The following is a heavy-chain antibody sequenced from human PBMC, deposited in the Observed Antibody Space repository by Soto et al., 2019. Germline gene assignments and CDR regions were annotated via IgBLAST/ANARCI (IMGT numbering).Heavy chain of an antibody. Sequence: VKVSCKASGYSFTDYYSHWVRQAPGQGLEWLGWINPNTGVTHFAQKFQGWVTMTRDTSISTAYMELNRLTSDDTAVYYCVRSPGDFRYGLDVWGQGTTVTVS. CDR2: INPNTGVT. CDR3: VRSPGDFRYGLDV. J-gene: IGHJ6*02. V-gene: IGHV1-2*04. CDR1: GYSFTDYY. D-gene: IGHD2-21*02.